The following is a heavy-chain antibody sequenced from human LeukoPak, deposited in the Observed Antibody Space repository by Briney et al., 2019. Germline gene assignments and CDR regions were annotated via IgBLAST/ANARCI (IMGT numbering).Heavy chain of an antibody. Sequence: SETLSLTCTVSGGSISSYYWSWIRQPPGKGLEWIGEINHSGSTNYNPSLKSRVTISVDTSKNQFSLKLSSVTAADTAVYYCARKRGGLRLGELSLRSRYYFDYWGQGTLVTVSS. J-gene: IGHJ4*02. CDR3: ARKRGGLRLGELSLRSRYYFDY. V-gene: IGHV4-34*01. CDR2: INHSGST. CDR1: GGSISSYY. D-gene: IGHD3-16*02.